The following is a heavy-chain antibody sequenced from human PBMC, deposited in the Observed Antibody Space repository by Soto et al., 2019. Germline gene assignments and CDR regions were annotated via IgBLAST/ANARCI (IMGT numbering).Heavy chain of an antibody. Sequence: PGGSLRLSCAASGFTFSSYAMHWVRQAPGKGLEWVAVISYDGSNKYYADSVKGRFTISRDNSKNTLYLQMNSLRAEDTAVYYCARDRYYDFWSMVGNWLDPWGQGTLVTVSS. CDR1: GFTFSSYA. CDR3: ARDRYYDFWSMVGNWLDP. V-gene: IGHV3-30-3*01. J-gene: IGHJ5*02. D-gene: IGHD3-3*01. CDR2: ISYDGSNK.